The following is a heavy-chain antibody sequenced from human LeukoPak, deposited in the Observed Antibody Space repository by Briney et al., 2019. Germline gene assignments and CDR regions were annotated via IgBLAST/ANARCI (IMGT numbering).Heavy chain of an antibody. CDR1: GGTFSSYA. CDR3: ARGHLTAYCDDAFDI. J-gene: IGHJ3*02. CDR2: IIPIFGTA. V-gene: IGHV1-69*05. Sequence: EASVKVSCKASGGTFSSYAISWVRQAPGQGLEWMGGIIPIFGTANYAQKFQGRVTITTDESTSTAYMELSSLRSEDTAVYYCARGHLTAYCDDAFDIWGQGTMVTVSS. D-gene: IGHD4-17*01.